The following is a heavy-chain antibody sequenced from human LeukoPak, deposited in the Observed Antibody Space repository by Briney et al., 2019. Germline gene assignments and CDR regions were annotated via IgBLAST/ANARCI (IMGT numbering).Heavy chain of an antibody. Sequence: ASETLSLTCAVYGGSFSGYYWSWIRQPPGKGLEWIGEINHSGSTNYNPSLKSRVTISVDTSKNQFSLQLNSVTPEDTAVYYCARALGVASYYYGSDHYYYYYMDVWGKGTTITVSS. CDR1: GGSFSGYY. CDR3: ARALGVASYYYGSDHYYYYYMDV. D-gene: IGHD3-10*01. V-gene: IGHV4-34*01. J-gene: IGHJ6*03. CDR2: INHSGST.